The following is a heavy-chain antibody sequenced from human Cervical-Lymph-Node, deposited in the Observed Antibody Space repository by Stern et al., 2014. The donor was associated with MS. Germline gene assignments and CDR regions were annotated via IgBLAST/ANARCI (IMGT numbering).Heavy chain of an antibody. J-gene: IGHJ4*02. CDR1: GGTFSNSG. Sequence: VQLVQSGSEVRKPGSSVKVSCKASGGTFSNSGISWVRQAPGQGLEWMGGIIHLFGTANYAQKFKGMAAITADKSTGTAFLEFRSLTPDDTAVYYCARDLGVGPTAYWGQGTLVTVSS. V-gene: IGHV1-69*06. D-gene: IGHD1-26*01. CDR3: ARDLGVGPTAY. CDR2: IIHLFGTA.